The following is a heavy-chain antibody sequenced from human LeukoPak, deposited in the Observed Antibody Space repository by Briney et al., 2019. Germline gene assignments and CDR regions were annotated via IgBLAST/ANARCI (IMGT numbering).Heavy chain of an antibody. CDR2: ISGPGGTT. CDR1: GLPFTTLA. V-gene: IGHV3-23*01. Sequence: GGLLRSSCVVPGLPFTTLALTWVRRAQGKGLGRFQDISGPGGTTYYAASVKGRFTISRDNSKNTLFLQMNSLRAEDTAVYYCARDPGVIPVHYMDVWGKGTTVIVSS. J-gene: IGHJ6*03. D-gene: IGHD4-23*01. CDR3: ARDPGVIPVHYMDV.